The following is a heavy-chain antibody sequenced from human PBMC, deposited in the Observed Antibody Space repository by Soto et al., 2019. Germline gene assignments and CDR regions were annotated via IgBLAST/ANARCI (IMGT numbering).Heavy chain of an antibody. Sequence: PSETLSLTCTLSAGSISSYYWSWIPQPPGKGLEWIGYIYYSGSTNYNPSLKRRVTISVDTSKNQFSLKLSFVTAADAVVYYFATRMILWFWDPWQYYGMDVWGPGTTVTVSS. CDR2: IYYSGST. CDR1: AGSISSYY. D-gene: IGHD3-10*01. J-gene: IGHJ6*02. V-gene: IGHV4-59*01. CDR3: ATRMILWFWDPWQYYGMDV.